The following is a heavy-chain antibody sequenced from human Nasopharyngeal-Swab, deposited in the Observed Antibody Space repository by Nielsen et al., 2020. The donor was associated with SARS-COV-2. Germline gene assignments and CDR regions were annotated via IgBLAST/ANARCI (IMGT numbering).Heavy chain of an antibody. Sequence: ASVKVSCKASGYIFTTYGISWVRQAPGQGLEWIGWISGYNGNTNYAQKFQGRVTMTTDTSTTTAYMELRSLTSDDTAVYYCARSIAVAGRDFGPYYFDYWGQGTLVSVSS. CDR2: ISGYNGNT. D-gene: IGHD6-19*01. CDR3: ARSIAVAGRDFGPYYFDY. CDR1: GYIFTTYG. J-gene: IGHJ4*02. V-gene: IGHV1-18*01.